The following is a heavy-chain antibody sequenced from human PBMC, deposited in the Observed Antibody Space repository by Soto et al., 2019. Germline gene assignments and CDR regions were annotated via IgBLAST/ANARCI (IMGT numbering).Heavy chain of an antibody. D-gene: IGHD5-12*01. CDR3: ARHQGPTTSENWFDP. V-gene: IGHV1-18*01. CDR1: GYTFVTYD. J-gene: IGHJ5*02. CDR2: ISTYSGDT. Sequence: QVHLVQSGVEVKTPGASVKVSCQASGYTFVTYDISWVRQAPGQGLEWMGWISTYSGDTKYAQKFQGRVTMTTDTSTTTAYLELRGLRSDDTAVYYCARHQGPTTSENWFDPWGQGTLVTVSS.